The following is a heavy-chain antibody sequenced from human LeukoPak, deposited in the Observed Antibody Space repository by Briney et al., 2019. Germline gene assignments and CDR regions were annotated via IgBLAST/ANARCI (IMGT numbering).Heavy chain of an antibody. CDR1: GGSISSYY. CDR2: IYYSGST. V-gene: IGHV4-59*12. J-gene: IGHJ6*03. Sequence: SETLSLTCTVSGGSISSYYWSWIRQPPGKGLEWIGYIYYSGSTYYNPSLKSRVTISVDTSKNQFSLKLSSVTAADTAVYYCARDRSDFWSGYYLSYYYYYMDVWGKGTTVTVSS. CDR3: ARDRSDFWSGYYLSYYYYYMDV. D-gene: IGHD3-3*01.